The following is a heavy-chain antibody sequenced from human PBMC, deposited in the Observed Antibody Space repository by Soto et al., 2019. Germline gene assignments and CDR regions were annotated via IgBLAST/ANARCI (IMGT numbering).Heavy chain of an antibody. CDR3: AGGQEMATNWGDY. D-gene: IGHD5-12*01. CDR2: IYYSGST. V-gene: IGHV4-31*03. CDR1: GGSISSGGYY. Sequence: PSETLSLTCTVSGGSISSGGYYWSWIRQHPGKGLEWIGYIYYSGSTYYNPSLKSRVTISVDTSKNQFSLKLSSVTAADTAVYYCAGGQEMATNWGDYWGQGTLVTVSS. J-gene: IGHJ4*02.